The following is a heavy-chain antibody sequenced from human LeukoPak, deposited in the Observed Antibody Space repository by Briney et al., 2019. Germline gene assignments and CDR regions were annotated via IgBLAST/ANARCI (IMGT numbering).Heavy chain of an antibody. CDR3: TRAQGEKKGHYSNYDYYYYYMDV. J-gene: IGHJ6*03. V-gene: IGHV3-49*04. Sequence: PGGSLRLSCTASGFTFGDYAMSWVRQAPGKGLEWVGFIRSKAYGGTTEYAASVKGRFTISRDDSKSIAYLQMNSLKTEDTAVYYCTRAQGEKKGHYSNYDYYYYYMDVWGKGTTVTVSS. D-gene: IGHD4-11*01. CDR1: GFTFGDYA. CDR2: IRSKAYGGTT.